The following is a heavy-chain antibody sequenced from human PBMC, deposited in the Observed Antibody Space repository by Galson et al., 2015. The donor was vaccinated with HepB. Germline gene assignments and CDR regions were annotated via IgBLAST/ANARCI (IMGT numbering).Heavy chain of an antibody. V-gene: IGHV3-74*03. D-gene: IGHD2-2*01. CDR3: ARRGGSTWFPGSGYFDL. Sequence: SLRLSCAASGFRFGNYWMHWVRQVPGKGLEWISRINTFGNEIKYADSVRGRFATSRDNAKNILYLQMYSLGAEDTGLYYCARRGGSTWFPGSGYFDLCGRGSLVTVSS. CDR1: GFRFGNYW. CDR2: INTFGNEI. J-gene: IGHJ2*01.